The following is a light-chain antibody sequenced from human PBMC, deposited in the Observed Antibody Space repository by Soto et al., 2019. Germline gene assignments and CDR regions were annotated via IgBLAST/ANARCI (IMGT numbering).Light chain of an antibody. CDR1: QSVSRW. CDR2: RAS. V-gene: IGKV1-5*03. J-gene: IGKJ1*01. CDR3: HQYTDYWT. Sequence: IQMSQSPSTLSASVGDRVTITCRASQSVSRWLAWYQRKPGEAPKLLIYRASNLQSGVPSRFSGSGSGTEFTLTISSLQPDDFATYYCHQYTDYWTFGQGTKVEVK.